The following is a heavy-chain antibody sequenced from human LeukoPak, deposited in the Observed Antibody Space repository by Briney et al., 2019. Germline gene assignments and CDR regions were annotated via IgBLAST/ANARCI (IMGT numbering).Heavy chain of an antibody. CDR1: GFSFSSYG. J-gene: IGHJ6*02. Sequence: GGSLRLSCAVSGFSFSSYGMHWVRQAPGKGLEWVAFIWFDGSNKYYADSVKGRFTISRDNSKNTLYLQMNSLRAEDTAVYYCAKELGGYSYGSWSNYYYGMDVWGQGTTVTVSS. CDR2: IWFDGSNK. V-gene: IGHV3-30*02. CDR3: AKELGGYSYGSWSNYYYGMDV. D-gene: IGHD5-18*01.